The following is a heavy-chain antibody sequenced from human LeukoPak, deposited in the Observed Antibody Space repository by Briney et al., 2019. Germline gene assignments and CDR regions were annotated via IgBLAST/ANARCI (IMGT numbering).Heavy chain of an antibody. CDR2: IRQDGSEK. CDR3: ARGKQWLNY. J-gene: IGHJ4*02. V-gene: IGHV3-7*01. CDR1: GFTFSNYW. D-gene: IGHD6-19*01. Sequence: PGGSLRLSCAASGFTFSNYWMSWVRQAPGKGLEWVANIRQDGSEKYYVDSMRGRFTISRDNAKNSLYLQMNSLRAEDTAVYYCARGKQWLNYWGQGTLVTVSS.